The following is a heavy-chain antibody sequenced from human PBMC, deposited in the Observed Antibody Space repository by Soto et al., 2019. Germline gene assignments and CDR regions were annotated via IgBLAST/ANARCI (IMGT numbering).Heavy chain of an antibody. CDR3: AKENCASGRAIDY. Sequence: EVQLLESGGGLVQPGRSLRLSCAASGFTFSSYTMSWVRQGQGKGLEWVSAIVGSGASTYYADSLKGRFTISRDNSMNTLYLQMNSLRAEDTAVYYCAKENCASGRAIDYWVQGTLVTVSS. CDR2: IVGSGAST. J-gene: IGHJ4*02. D-gene: IGHD3-10*01. V-gene: IGHV3-23*01. CDR1: GFTFSSYT.